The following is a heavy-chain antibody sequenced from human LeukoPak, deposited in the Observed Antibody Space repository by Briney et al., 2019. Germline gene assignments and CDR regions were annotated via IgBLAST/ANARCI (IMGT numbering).Heavy chain of an antibody. CDR2: ISSSSSYI. CDR1: GFTFSSYW. D-gene: IGHD3-22*01. Sequence: GGSLRLSCAASGFTFSSYWMSWVRQAPGKGLEWVSSISSSSSYIYYADSVKGRFTISRDNTKNSLFLQMNSLRAGDTAVYYCAREEAYDSLDYWGQGTLVTVSS. CDR3: AREEAYDSLDY. V-gene: IGHV3-21*06. J-gene: IGHJ4*02.